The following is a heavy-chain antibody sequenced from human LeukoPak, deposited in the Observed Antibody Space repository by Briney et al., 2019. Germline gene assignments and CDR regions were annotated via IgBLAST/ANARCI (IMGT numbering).Heavy chain of an antibody. J-gene: IGHJ4*02. CDR1: GYTFSAYY. Sequence: ASVKVSCKASGYTFSAYYLHWVRQAPGQGLEWMAWINPNTGGTRYAQQFQGRVTMTRDTSISTVYMELSSLRSDDTAVYYCARASYCGAACYYYFDYWGQGTLVTVSS. D-gene: IGHD2-21*02. CDR2: INPNTGGT. CDR3: ARASYCGAACYYYFDY. V-gene: IGHV1-2*02.